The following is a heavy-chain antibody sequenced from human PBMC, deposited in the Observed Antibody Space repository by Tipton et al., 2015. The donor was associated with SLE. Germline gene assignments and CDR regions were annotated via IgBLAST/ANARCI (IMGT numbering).Heavy chain of an antibody. CDR3: ARDRVGVVPLFDC. J-gene: IGHJ4*02. V-gene: IGHV4-61*01. Sequence: TLSLTCAISDGSIRSTNYYWGWIRQPPGKGLEWIGNIYYSGSTNYNPSLKSRVTISVDTSKNQFSLRLSSVTAADTAVYYCARDRVGVVPLFDCWGQGTLVTVSS. CDR2: IYYSGST. D-gene: IGHD3-3*01. CDR1: DGSIRSTNYY.